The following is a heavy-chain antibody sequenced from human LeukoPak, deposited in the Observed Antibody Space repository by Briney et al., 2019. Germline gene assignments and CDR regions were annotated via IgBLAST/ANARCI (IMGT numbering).Heavy chain of an antibody. CDR1: GFTFDDYA. D-gene: IGHD3-10*01. V-gene: IGHV3-9*01. CDR3: AKDMGGSGSSALDY. Sequence: GRSLRLSCAASGFTFDDYAMHWVRQAPGKGLEWVSGISWNSGSIGYADSVKGRFTISRDNAKNSLCLQMNSLRAEDTALYYCAKDMGGSGSSALDYWGQGTLVTVSS. J-gene: IGHJ4*02. CDR2: ISWNSGSI.